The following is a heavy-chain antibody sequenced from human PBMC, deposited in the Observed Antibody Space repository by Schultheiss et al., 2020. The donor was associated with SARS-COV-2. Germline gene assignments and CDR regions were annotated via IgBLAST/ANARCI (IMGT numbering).Heavy chain of an antibody. J-gene: IGHJ6*02. CDR3: ASLVAGDYYYYGMDV. Sequence: SVKVSCKVSGYTLTELSMHWVRQAPGQGLEWMGGIIPIFGTANYAQKFQGRVTITADKSTSTAYMELSSLRSEDTAVYYCASLVAGDYYYYGMDVWGQGTTVTVSS. V-gene: IGHV1-69*06. D-gene: IGHD3-10*01. CDR1: GYTLTELS. CDR2: IIPIFGTA.